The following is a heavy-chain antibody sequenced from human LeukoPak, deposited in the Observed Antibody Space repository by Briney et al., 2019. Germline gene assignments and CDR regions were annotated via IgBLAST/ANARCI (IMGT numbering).Heavy chain of an antibody. CDR1: GITLSNYG. CDR2: ISGSGAST. V-gene: IGHV3-23*01. J-gene: IGHJ4*02. D-gene: IGHD3/OR15-3a*01. CDR3: AKRGVVIRVILVGFHKEAYYFES. Sequence: GGSLRLSCAVSGITLSNYGMSRVRQAPGKELEWVAGISGSGASTKYADSVKGRFTISRDNPKNTLYLQMNSLRAEDTAVYFCAKRGVVIRVILVGFHKEAYYFESWGQGALVTVSS.